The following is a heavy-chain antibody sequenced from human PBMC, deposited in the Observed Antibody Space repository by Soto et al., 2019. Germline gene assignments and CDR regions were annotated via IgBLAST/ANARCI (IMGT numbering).Heavy chain of an antibody. D-gene: IGHD4-17*01. CDR3: ASWRGPYGDYGP. Sequence: ASVKVSCKASGYTFTSYGISWVRQAPGQGLEWMGWISAYNGNTNYAQKLQGRVTMTTDTSTSTAYMELRSPRSDDTAVYYCASWRGPYGDYGPWGQGTLVTVYS. J-gene: IGHJ4*02. V-gene: IGHV1-18*01. CDR1: GYTFTSYG. CDR2: ISAYNGNT.